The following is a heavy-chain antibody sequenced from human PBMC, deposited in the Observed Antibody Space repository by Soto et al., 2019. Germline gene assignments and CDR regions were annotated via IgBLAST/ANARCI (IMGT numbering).Heavy chain of an antibody. CDR2: IIPPLDTA. J-gene: IGHJ4*02. V-gene: IGHV1-69*04. Sequence: ASVKVSCKASGYTFTSYAMHWVRQAPGQGLEWMGRIIPPLDTANYAQKFQGRVTITADKSTGTAYMELNSLRSEDTAVYYCARDSPIGSTFSGYDAIDHWGQGTLVTVSS. CDR1: GYTFTSYA. CDR3: ARDSPIGSTFSGYDAIDH. D-gene: IGHD5-12*01.